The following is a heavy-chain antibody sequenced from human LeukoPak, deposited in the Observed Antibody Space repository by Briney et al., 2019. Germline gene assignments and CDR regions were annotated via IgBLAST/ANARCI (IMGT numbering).Heavy chain of an antibody. CDR3: NTERSGDDFWRGY. CDR1: GFTFSSYS. V-gene: IGHV3-48*04. J-gene: IGHJ4*02. CDR2: ISSSSSTI. D-gene: IGHD3-3*01. Sequence: GGSLRLSCAASGFTFSSYSMNWVRQAPGKGLEWVSYISSSSSTIYYADSVKGRFTISRDNAKNSLYLQMNSLRAEDTAVYYCNTERSGDDFWRGYWGQGTLVTVSS.